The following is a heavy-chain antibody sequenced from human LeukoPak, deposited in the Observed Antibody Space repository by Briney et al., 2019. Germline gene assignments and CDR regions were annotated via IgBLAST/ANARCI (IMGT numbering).Heavy chain of an antibody. V-gene: IGHV1-18*04. CDR3: ARDLGWDIVVVVAATLLDY. J-gene: IGHJ4*02. CDR2: ISAYNGNT. D-gene: IGHD2-15*01. CDR1: GNTFTSYG. Sequence: ASVKVSCEASGNTFTSYGISWVRQAPGQGLEWMGWISAYNGNTNYAQKLQGRVTMTTDTSTSTAYMELRSLRSDDTAVYYCARDLGWDIVVVVAATLLDYWGQGTLVTVSS.